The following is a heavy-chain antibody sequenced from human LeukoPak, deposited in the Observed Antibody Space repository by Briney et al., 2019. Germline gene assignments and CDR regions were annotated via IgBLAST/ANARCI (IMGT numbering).Heavy chain of an antibody. J-gene: IGHJ6*04. Sequence: GGSLRLSCAASGFTFSSYWMGWVRQAPGKGLEWVANIRQDGSEKYYVDSVKGRFTISRDNAKNSLYLQMNSLRAEDTAVYYCARAETTVTTNGGNYYYGMDVWGKGTTVTVSS. CDR3: ARAETTVTTNGGNYYYGMDV. CDR2: IRQDGSEK. V-gene: IGHV3-7*03. CDR1: GFTFSSYW. D-gene: IGHD4-17*01.